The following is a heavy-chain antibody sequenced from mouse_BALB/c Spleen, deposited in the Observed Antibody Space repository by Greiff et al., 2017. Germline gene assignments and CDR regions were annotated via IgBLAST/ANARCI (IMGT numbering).Heavy chain of an antibody. V-gene: IGHV5-6-4*01. D-gene: IGHD2-4*01. CDR3: ARDEGYDYPFAY. CDR2: ISSGGSYT. Sequence: EVKLVESGGGLVKPGGSLKLSCAASGFTFSSYTMSWVRQTPEKRLEWVATISSGGSYTYYPDSVKGRFTISRDNAKNTLYLQMSSLKSEDTAMYYCARDEGYDYPFAYWGQGTLVTVSA. CDR1: GFTFSSYT. J-gene: IGHJ3*01.